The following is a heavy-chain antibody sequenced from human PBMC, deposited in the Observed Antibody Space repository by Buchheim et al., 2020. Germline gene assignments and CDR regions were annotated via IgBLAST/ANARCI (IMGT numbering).Heavy chain of an antibody. J-gene: IGHJ4*02. Sequence: EVQLVESGGGLVQPGGSLRLSCAASGFIFSTYAMSWVRQAPGKGLEWVSSIRDSGGKTYYADAVEGRFTIFIDNSKYTLSLQMNSLRAEDTAVYYCAKDPSLSGTYFDYWGQGTL. D-gene: IGHD1-26*01. CDR1: GFIFSTYA. CDR2: IRDSGGKT. V-gene: IGHV3-23*04. CDR3: AKDPSLSGTYFDY.